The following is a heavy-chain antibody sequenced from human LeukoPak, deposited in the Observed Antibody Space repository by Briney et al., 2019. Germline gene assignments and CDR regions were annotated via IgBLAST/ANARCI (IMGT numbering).Heavy chain of an antibody. CDR2: IYTSGST. CDR3: ASEGVVPAAMTDYYYYMDV. CDR1: GGSISSGSYY. V-gene: IGHV4-61*02. J-gene: IGHJ6*03. Sequence: PSQTLSLTCTVSGGSISSGSYYWRWIRQPAGTGLEWIGRIYTSGSTNYNPSLKSRVTISVDTSKNQFSLKLSSVTAADTAVYYCASEGVVPAAMTDYYYYMDVWGKGTTVTVSS. D-gene: IGHD2-2*01.